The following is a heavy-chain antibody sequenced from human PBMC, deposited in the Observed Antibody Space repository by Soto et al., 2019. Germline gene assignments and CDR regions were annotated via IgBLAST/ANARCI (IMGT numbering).Heavy chain of an antibody. CDR1: GYTFTSYG. V-gene: IGHV1-18*01. CDR3: ARDSPKAVDFGVVIHYYYYGMAF. D-gene: IGHD3-3*01. J-gene: IGHJ6*02. CDR2: ISAYNGNT. Sequence: ASGKVSCKASGYTFTSYGISWVRQAPGQGLEWMGWISAYNGNTNYAQKLQGRVTMTTDTSTSTAYMELRSLRSDDTAVYYCARDSPKAVDFGVVIHYYYYGMAFWGQGTTVTVSS.